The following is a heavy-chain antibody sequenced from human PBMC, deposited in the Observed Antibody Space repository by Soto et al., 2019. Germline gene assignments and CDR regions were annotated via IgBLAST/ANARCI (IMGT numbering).Heavy chain of an antibody. V-gene: IGHV3-23*01. CDR1: GFTFRNYA. D-gene: IGHD3-22*01. Sequence: GGSLRLSCAASGFTFRNYAMNWVRQAPGKGLEWVSGISVSGGSTYYADSVEGRFTVFRDNSKNTVYLQMNSLRAEDTAVYFCAKGMYYYDSSGYRLFDYWGQGTLVTVSS. CDR2: ISVSGGST. CDR3: AKGMYYYDSSGYRLFDY. J-gene: IGHJ4*02.